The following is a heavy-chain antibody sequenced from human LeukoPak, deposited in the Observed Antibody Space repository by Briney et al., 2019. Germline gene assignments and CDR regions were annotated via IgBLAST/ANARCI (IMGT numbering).Heavy chain of an antibody. Sequence: GASVKVACKASGYTFTGYYMHWVRQAPGQGLEWMGWINPNSGGTNYAQKFQGRVTMTRDTSISTAYMELSRLRSDDTAVYYCVQYSSSIIGSGYWGQGTLVTVSS. CDR3: VQYSSSIIGSGY. CDR2: INPNSGGT. D-gene: IGHD6-6*01. V-gene: IGHV1-2*02. CDR1: GYTFTGYY. J-gene: IGHJ4*02.